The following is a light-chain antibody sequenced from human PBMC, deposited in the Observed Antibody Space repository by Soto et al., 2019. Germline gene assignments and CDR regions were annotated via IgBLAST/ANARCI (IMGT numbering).Light chain of an antibody. CDR2: DVS. CDR3: SSYTTSNTRQIV. V-gene: IGLV2-14*01. CDR1: SSDVGGYNY. J-gene: IGLJ1*01. Sequence: QCVLTQPASVSGSPVESIIISCTGTSSDVGGYNYVSWYQQHPGKAPKFMIYDVSHRPSGVSNRFSGSKSGNTASLTISGRQAEDEADYYCSSYTTSNTRQIVFGTGTKVTVL.